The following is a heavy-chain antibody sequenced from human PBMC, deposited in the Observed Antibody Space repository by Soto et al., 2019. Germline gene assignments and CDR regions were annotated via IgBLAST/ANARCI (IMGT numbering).Heavy chain of an antibody. D-gene: IGHD1-20*01. CDR3: AITAVGHITGTEDWFDP. V-gene: IGHV1-3*01. J-gene: IGHJ5*02. Sequence: ASVKVSCKASGYTFTSYAMHWVRQAPGQRLEWIGWINAGNGNTKYSQKFQGRVTITRDTSASTAYMELSSLRSEDTAVYYCAITAVGHITGTEDWFDPWGQGTLVTVSS. CDR2: INAGNGNT. CDR1: GYTFTSYA.